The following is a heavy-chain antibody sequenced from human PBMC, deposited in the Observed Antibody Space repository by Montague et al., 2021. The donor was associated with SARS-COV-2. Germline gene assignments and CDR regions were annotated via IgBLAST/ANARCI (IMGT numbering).Heavy chain of an antibody. Sequence: SETLSLTCAVYDGSFSDYSWTWIRQPPGKGLEWIGEVNHRGSTNYNPSLKSRVTISVDTSKNQFSLKMTSVTAADTAVYYCARGRQHINMVVVVVTGGEYYFDFWGQGSLADVSS. CDR3: ARGRQHINMVVVVVTGGEYYFDF. V-gene: IGHV4-34*01. D-gene: IGHD3-22*01. J-gene: IGHJ4*02. CDR1: DGSFSDYS. CDR2: VNHRGST.